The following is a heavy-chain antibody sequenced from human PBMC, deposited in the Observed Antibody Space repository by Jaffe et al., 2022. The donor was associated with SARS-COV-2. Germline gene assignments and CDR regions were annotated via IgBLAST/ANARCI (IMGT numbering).Heavy chain of an antibody. CDR3: AREGCSSTSCYILGSKTYGMDV. CDR1: GGSISSGSYY. CDR2: IYTSGST. Sequence: QVQLQESGPGLVKPSQTLSLTCTVSGGSISSGSYYWSWIRQPAGKGLEWIGRIYTSGSTNYNPSLKSRVTISVDTSKNQFSLKLSSVTAADTAVYYCAREGCSSTSCYILGSKTYGMDVWGQGTTVTVSS. V-gene: IGHV4-61*02. J-gene: IGHJ6*02. D-gene: IGHD2-2*02.